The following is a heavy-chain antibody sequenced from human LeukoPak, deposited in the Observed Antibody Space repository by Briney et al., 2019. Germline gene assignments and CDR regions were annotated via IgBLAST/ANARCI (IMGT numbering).Heavy chain of an antibody. Sequence: GASVTVSCKASGYTFTSYGISWVRQAPGQGLEWMGWISAYNGNTNYAQKLQGRVTITTDTSTSTAYMELRSLRSDDTAVYYCARADSSGWYHTEYYFDYWGQGTLVTVSS. V-gene: IGHV1-18*01. J-gene: IGHJ4*02. CDR3: ARADSSGWYHTEYYFDY. CDR2: ISAYNGNT. D-gene: IGHD6-19*01. CDR1: GYTFTSYG.